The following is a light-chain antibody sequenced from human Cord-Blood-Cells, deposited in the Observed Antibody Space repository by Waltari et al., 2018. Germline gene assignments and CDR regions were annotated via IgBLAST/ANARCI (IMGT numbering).Light chain of an antibody. CDR1: QDIADD. V-gene: IGKV5-2*01. CDR3: GQHDHFPLGT. CDR2: EGT. Sequence: TTLTQSPAFMSATPGDKVNISCNANQDIADDMNCYQQKPGSAAIFIIQEGTTLGPGISPRFSGSGYGTEFTLTINNIESGDAAYYFCGQHDHFPLGTFGQGTKVEMK. J-gene: IGKJ1*01.